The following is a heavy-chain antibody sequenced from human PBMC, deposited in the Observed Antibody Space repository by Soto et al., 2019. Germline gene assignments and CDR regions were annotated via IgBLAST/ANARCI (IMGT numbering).Heavy chain of an antibody. CDR1: GDSVSSNSAA. D-gene: IGHD4-4*01. CDR3: ARSPYSAVRAFDI. J-gene: IGHJ3*02. CDR2: TYYTSKWYN. V-gene: IGHV6-1*01. Sequence: QVQLQQSGPGLVKPSQTLSLTCAISGDSVSSNSAAWNWIRQSPSRGLEWLGRTYYTSKWYNDYAVSVKSPXTXTXAXXKNQFSLQLNAVPPEDTAVYYCARSPYSAVRAFDIWGQGTMVTVSS.